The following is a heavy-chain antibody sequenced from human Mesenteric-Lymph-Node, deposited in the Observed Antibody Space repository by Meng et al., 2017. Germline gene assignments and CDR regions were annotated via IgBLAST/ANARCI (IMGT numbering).Heavy chain of an antibody. CDR2: ISTDTGKP. D-gene: IGHD2-21*01. V-gene: IGHV7-4-1*02. CDR3: ARVITMIGLNWFDP. Sequence: ASVKVSCKASVYTFTTYGINWVRQAPGQALEWMGWISTDTGKPTYAQGFTGRFVFSLDTSVSTAYLEISSLKTEDTAVYFCARVITMIGLNWFDPWGQGTLVTVSS. J-gene: IGHJ5*02. CDR1: VYTFTTYG.